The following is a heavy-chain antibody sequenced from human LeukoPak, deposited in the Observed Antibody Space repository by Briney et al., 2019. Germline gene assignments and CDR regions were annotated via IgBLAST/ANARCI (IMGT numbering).Heavy chain of an antibody. CDR3: ARTLFGVVMSLRFDP. CDR1: GYTFTSYD. V-gene: IGHV1-8*01. D-gene: IGHD3-3*01. CDR2: MNPNSGNA. J-gene: IGHJ5*02. Sequence: GASVKVSCKASGYTFTSYDINWVRQATGQGLEWMGWMNPNSGNAGYAQKFQGRVTMTRNTSISTAYMELSSLRSEDTAVYYCARTLFGVVMSLRFDPWGQGTLVTVSS.